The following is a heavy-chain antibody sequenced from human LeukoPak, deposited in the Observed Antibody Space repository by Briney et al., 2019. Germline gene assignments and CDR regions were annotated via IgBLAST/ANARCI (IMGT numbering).Heavy chain of an antibody. CDR3: ARGRITMVRGVIRYYYYYMDV. Sequence: ASVKVSCKASGYTFTDYYINWVRQAPGQGLEWIGWINPNSGDTNYAQKFQDRVTMTRNTSISTAYMELSSLRSEDTAVYYCARGRITMVRGVIRYYYYYMDVWGKGTTVTISS. V-gene: IGHV1-2*02. CDR1: GYTFTDYY. CDR2: INPNSGDT. J-gene: IGHJ6*03. D-gene: IGHD3-10*01.